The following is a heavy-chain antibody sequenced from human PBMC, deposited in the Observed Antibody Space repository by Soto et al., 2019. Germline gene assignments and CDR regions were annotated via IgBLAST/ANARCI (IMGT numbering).Heavy chain of an antibody. Sequence: QVQLVQSGTVVQRRGSSVKVSCQASGGTFSSHGMAWVRQAPGQGLEWMGGIIPTFGTPTYAPKFQGRVNTSADKSPNAASMEPSSLRADDSGVYYCASERSAQDFDFWGQGTLITVSS. CDR2: IIPTFGTP. D-gene: IGHD1-26*01. CDR1: GGTFSSHG. CDR3: ASERSAQDFDF. V-gene: IGHV1-69*06. J-gene: IGHJ4*02.